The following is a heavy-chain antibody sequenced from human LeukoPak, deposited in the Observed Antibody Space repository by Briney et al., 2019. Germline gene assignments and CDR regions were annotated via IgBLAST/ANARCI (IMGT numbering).Heavy chain of an antibody. Sequence: GRSLRLSCATSAFTFNNNAISWVRQAPGKGLEWVSAINGGGDATEYADSVKGRFTISRDNSKNTLYLQMNSLRPDDTAVYYCARCTASCYANAFDVWGQGTLLTVSS. V-gene: IGHV3-23*01. CDR3: ARCTASCYANAFDV. J-gene: IGHJ3*01. D-gene: IGHD2-2*01. CDR1: AFTFNNNA. CDR2: INGGGDAT.